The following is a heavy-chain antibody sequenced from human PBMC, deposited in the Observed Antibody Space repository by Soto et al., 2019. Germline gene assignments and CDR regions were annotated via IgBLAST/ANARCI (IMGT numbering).Heavy chain of an antibody. CDR3: AKRQQLVRYQYGLDV. D-gene: IGHD6-13*01. J-gene: IGHJ6*02. Sequence: EVQLVESGGGLIQPGGSLRLSCEASGLIVSSNYMTWVRQAPGKGLEWVSVIYGDDMAYYTDFVKGRFTISRDNSKNTLYLQMNSLRAEDTAVYYCAKRQQLVRYQYGLDVWGQGTTVTVSS. V-gene: IGHV3-53*01. CDR2: IYGDDMA. CDR1: GLIVSSNY.